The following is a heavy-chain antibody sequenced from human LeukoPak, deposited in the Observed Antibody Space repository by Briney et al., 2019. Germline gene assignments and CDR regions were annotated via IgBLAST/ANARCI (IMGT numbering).Heavy chain of an antibody. Sequence: PSETLSLTCAVYGGSFSGYYWSWIRQPPGKGLEWIGEINHSGSTNYNPSLKSRVTISVDTSKNQFSLKLSSVTAADTAVYYCARFNWNDDYWGQGTLVTVSS. D-gene: IGHD1-20*01. CDR1: GGSFSGYY. CDR3: ARFNWNDDY. V-gene: IGHV4-34*01. CDR2: INHSGST. J-gene: IGHJ4*02.